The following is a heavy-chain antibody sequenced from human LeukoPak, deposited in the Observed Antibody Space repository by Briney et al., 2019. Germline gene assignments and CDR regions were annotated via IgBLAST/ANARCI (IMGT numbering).Heavy chain of an antibody. CDR2: SRIKADGYIT. CDR3: VRGLNSFDL. CDR1: GFSFSDHY. J-gene: IGHJ4*02. Sequence: GGSLRLSCVVSGFSFSDHYLDWVRQAPGRGLEWVGRSRIKADGYITQYAASVKDRFTISRDESKGSLLLQMNSLKTEDTAIYYCVRGLNSFDLWGQGTPVTVSS. V-gene: IGHV3-72*01.